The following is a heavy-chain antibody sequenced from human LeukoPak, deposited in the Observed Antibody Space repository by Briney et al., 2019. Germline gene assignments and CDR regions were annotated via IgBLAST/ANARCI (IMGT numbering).Heavy chain of an antibody. CDR2: INPNSGGT. V-gene: IGHV1-2*02. CDR1: GYTFTGYY. CDR3: ARGALWLRNAHFDY. J-gene: IGHJ4*02. Sequence: ASVKVSCKASGYTFTGYYMHWVRQAPGQGLEWMGWINPNSGGTNYAQKFQGRVTMTRDTSISTACMELSRLRSDGTAVYYCARGALWLRNAHFDYWGQGTLVTVSS. D-gene: IGHD5-12*01.